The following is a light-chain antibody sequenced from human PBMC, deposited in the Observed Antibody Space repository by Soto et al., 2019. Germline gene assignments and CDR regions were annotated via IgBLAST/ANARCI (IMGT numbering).Light chain of an antibody. CDR3: QQYNNWPRAT. V-gene: IGKV3-15*01. Sequence: EIVLTQSPGPLSLSPGERATLSCKSSQSVSSSYLAWYQQKVGQAPRLLIYGASTRATGIPARFSGSGSGTEFNLTISSLQSEDFGVYYCQQYNNWPRATLGGGTKVDI. J-gene: IGKJ4*01. CDR1: QSVSSSY. CDR2: GAS.